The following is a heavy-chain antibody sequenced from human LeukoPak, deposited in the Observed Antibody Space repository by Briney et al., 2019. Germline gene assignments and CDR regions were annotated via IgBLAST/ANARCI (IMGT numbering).Heavy chain of an antibody. CDR2: IYWADDK. D-gene: IGHD6-13*01. CDR3: AHSLANPYSSSNPVLDY. Sequence: SGLTLVNPTQTLTLTCTFSGFLLSTRGVGLGWIRQPPGNDLEWLALIYWADDKSYSPSLKSRLTIIKVTSKNQVVLTMTNMDPVDTAAYYCAHSLANPYSSSNPVLDYWGQGTLVTVSS. CDR1: GFLLSTRGVG. V-gene: IGHV2-5*02. J-gene: IGHJ4*02.